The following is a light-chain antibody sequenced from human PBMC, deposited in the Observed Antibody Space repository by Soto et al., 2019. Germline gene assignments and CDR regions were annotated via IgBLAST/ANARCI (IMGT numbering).Light chain of an antibody. CDR2: DVN. Sequence: QSALTQPRSVSGSPGQSVTISCTGTSSDVGGYNYVSWYQEYPGKAPKLMIYDVNKRPLGVPDRFSGSKSGNTASLTISGLQAEDEADYYCCSYAGSSMVFGGGTKLTVL. CDR3: CSYAGSSMV. CDR1: SSDVGGYNY. V-gene: IGLV2-11*01. J-gene: IGLJ2*01.